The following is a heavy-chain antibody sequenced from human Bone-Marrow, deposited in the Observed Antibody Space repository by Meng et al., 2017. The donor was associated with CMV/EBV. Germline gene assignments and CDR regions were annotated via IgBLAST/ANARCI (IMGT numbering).Heavy chain of an antibody. CDR3: AKVSQWLVPFDY. J-gene: IGHJ4*02. V-gene: IGHV1-18*01. Sequence: ASVKVSCKASGYSFSSYGISWVRQAPGQGLEWMGWISAYNGNTNYAQRLQGSVTMTTYTSTSTAYMELRGLRSDDTAVYYCAKVSQWLVPFDYWGQGTLVPVSS. CDR2: ISAYNGNT. CDR1: GYSFSSYG. D-gene: IGHD6-19*01.